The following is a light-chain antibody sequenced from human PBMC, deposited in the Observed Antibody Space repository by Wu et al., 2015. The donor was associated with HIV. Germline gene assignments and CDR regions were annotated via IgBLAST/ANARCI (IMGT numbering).Light chain of an antibody. J-gene: IGKJ2*03. CDR1: PSISRW. Sequence: DIQMTQSPSTLSASVGDRVTITCRASPSISRWLAWYQQKPGKAPNLLIYKASNLESGVPSRFSGSGSETEFTLTISSLQPDDCATYYCQQYDSYSHSFGQGTNLEIK. CDR2: KAS. CDR3: QQYDSYSHS. V-gene: IGKV1-5*03.